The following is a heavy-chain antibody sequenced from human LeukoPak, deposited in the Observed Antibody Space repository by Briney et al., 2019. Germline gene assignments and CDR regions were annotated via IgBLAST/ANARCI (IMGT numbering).Heavy chain of an antibody. V-gene: IGHV4-34*01. CDR1: GGSFSGYY. Sequence: SETLSLTCAVYGGSFSGYYWSWIRQPPGKGLEWIGEINHSGSTNYNPSLKNRVTISVDTSKNQFSLKLSSVTAADTAVYYCAGTTSSSWYRSNAFDIWGQGTMVTVSS. J-gene: IGHJ3*02. D-gene: IGHD6-13*01. CDR3: AGTTSSSWYRSNAFDI. CDR2: INHSGST.